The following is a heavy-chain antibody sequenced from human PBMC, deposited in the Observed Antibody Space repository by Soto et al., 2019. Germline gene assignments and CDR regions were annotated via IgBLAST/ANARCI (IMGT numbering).Heavy chain of an antibody. Sequence: SVKVSCRASEDIFNSYSISWVRQAPGQGLEYMGGILPMFGTANSVEKFQGRLTLTADKSTTTTYMELTDLRFADTAVYYCARDFSGYDPALNRFDHSGQGTLVTVSS. CDR3: ARDFSGYDPALNRFDH. CDR1: EDIFNSYS. CDR2: ILPMFGTA. V-gene: IGHV1-69*06. D-gene: IGHD5-12*01. J-gene: IGHJ4*02.